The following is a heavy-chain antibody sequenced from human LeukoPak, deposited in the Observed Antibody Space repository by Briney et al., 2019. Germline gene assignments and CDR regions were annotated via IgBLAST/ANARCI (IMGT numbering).Heavy chain of an antibody. V-gene: IGHV3-74*01. CDR2: INSDGSST. Sequence: GGSLILSCAASGFTFSSYWMHWVRQAPGKGLVWVSRINSDGSSTSYADSVKGRFTISRDNAKNTLYLQMNSLRAEDTAVYYCAREDLGELDAFDIWGQGTMVTVSS. CDR3: AREDLGELDAFDI. CDR1: GFTFSSYW. J-gene: IGHJ3*02. D-gene: IGHD3-16*01.